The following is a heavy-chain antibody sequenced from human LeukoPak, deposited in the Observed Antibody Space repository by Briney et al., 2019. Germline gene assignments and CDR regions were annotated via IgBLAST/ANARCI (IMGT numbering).Heavy chain of an antibody. CDR2: IQYDGSNE. CDR1: GFTFSSYG. V-gene: IGHV3-30*02. CDR3: AKLGKTENHYGSGRFSYYYYMDV. J-gene: IGHJ6*03. D-gene: IGHD3-10*01. Sequence: GGSLRLSCAASGFTFSSYGMHWVRQAPGKGLEWVAYIQYDGSNEQYVDSVKGRFSISRDSSKNILHLQMNSLRAEDTAVYYCAKLGKTENHYGSGRFSYYYYMDVWGKGTTVTISS.